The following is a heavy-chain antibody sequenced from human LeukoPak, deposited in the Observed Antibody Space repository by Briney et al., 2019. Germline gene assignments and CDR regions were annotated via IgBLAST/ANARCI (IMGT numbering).Heavy chain of an antibody. V-gene: IGHV3-30*03. J-gene: IGHJ6*02. CDR2: ISYDGSNK. D-gene: IGHD1-14*01. CDR3: ARGPSPGDYYYYGMDV. CDR1: GFTFSSYG. Sequence: GGSLRLSCAASGFTFSSYGMHWVRQAPGKGLEWVAVISYDGSNKYYADSVKGRFTIPRDNSKNTLYLQMNSLRAEDTAVYYCARGPSPGDYYYYGMDVWGQGTTVTVSS.